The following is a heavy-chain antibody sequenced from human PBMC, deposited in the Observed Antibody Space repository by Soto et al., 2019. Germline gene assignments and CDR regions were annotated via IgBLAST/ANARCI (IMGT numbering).Heavy chain of an antibody. V-gene: IGHV1-58*01. D-gene: IGHD1-26*01. CDR2: IVVGSGNT. Sequence: QMQLVQSGPEVKKPGTSVKVSCKASGFTFTSSAVQWVRQARGQRLAWIGWIVVGSGNTNYAQKFQERVAITRDMSTSTAYVERMRLSAGDTVVYDCAAVVWELRGDFDYWGQGPLVAVSS. CDR3: AAVVWELRGDFDY. J-gene: IGHJ4*02. CDR1: GFTFTSSA.